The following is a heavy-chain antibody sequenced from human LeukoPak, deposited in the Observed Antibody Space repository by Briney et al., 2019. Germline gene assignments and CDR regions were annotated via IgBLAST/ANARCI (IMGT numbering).Heavy chain of an antibody. CDR3: ASFEVGAKAYAFDI. Sequence: PGGSLRLSCAASGSTFGSYWMHWVRQAPGKGLVWVSRINTDGSLINYADSVKGRFTMSRDNSKNTLYLQMNSLRAEDTAVYYCASFEVGAKAYAFDIWGQGTMVTVSS. V-gene: IGHV3-74*01. J-gene: IGHJ3*02. D-gene: IGHD1-26*01. CDR1: GSTFGSYW. CDR2: INTDGSLI.